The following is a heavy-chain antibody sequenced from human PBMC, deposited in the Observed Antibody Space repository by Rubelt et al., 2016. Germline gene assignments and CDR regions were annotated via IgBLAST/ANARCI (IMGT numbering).Heavy chain of an antibody. Sequence: QVQLVQSGAEVKKPGASVKVSCKASGYTFTTYGINWVRQAPGQGLEWLGWISAYNGNTNHARKFQGRVTRTTDTSTSTAYMERRSLRSDDTAVYYCAREAYSGRYPLSDYWGQGTLVTVSS. CDR3: AREAYSGRYPLSDY. V-gene: IGHV1-18*01. CDR2: ISAYNGNT. CDR1: GYTFTTYG. D-gene: IGHD1-26*01. J-gene: IGHJ4*02.